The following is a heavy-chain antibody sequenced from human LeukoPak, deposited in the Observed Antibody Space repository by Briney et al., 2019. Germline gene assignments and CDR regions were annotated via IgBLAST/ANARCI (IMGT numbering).Heavy chain of an antibody. D-gene: IGHD4-17*01. V-gene: IGHV3-7*01. CDR3: ARDSSRGDLDF. CDR1: DFIFSHSW. CDR2: INQDGSKT. J-gene: IGHJ4*02. Sequence: PGGSLRLSCVASDFIFSHSWMSWVRQAPGKGLEWVADINQDGSKTYHVDSVKGRFTVSRDNARNSLFLQMNSLRAEDTAVYFCARDSSRGDLDFWGQGNLVTVSS.